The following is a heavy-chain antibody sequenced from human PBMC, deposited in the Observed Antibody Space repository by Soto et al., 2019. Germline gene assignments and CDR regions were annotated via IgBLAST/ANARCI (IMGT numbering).Heavy chain of an antibody. CDR2: ISGSGGST. CDR1: GFTFSSYA. Sequence: EVQLLESGGGLVQPGGSLRLSCAASGFTFSSYAMSWVRQAPGKGLEWVSAISGSGGSTYYADSVKGRFTISRDNSKKTLYLQMNSLRAEDTAVYYCAKDIVSSRGIVATIPLNFDCWGQGTLVTGSS. V-gene: IGHV3-23*01. CDR3: AKDIVSSRGIVATIPLNFDC. J-gene: IGHJ4*02. D-gene: IGHD5-12*01.